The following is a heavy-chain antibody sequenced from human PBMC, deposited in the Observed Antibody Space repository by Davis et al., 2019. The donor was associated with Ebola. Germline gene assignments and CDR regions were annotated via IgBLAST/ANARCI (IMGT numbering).Heavy chain of an antibody. V-gene: IGHV3-23*01. D-gene: IGHD6-19*01. CDR2: ISGSGGSI. J-gene: IGHJ6*02. CDR3: AKYQWMVTGGGMDV. CDR1: GFTFSTYA. Sequence: GGSLRLSCAASGFTFSTYAMSWVRQAPGKGLEWVSSISGSGGSIYYADSVKGRFTISRDTSKNTLYLQMISLRGEDTAVYYCAKYQWMVTGGGMDVWGQGTAVTVS.